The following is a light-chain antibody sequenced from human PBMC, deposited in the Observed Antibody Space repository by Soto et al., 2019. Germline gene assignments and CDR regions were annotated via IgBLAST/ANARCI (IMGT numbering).Light chain of an antibody. CDR2: GAS. V-gene: IGKV3-20*01. J-gene: IGKJ1*01. CDR1: QSIGRSN. Sequence: SVLTQSPGRKSLSPVESDTLCCQDSQSIGRSNLAWYQQRPGQAPRLLLYGASSRATGIPDRFGGSGSGTDFTLTISRLEPEDFAVYYCQQYASRPCTFGQGTKVDIK. CDR3: QQYASRPCT.